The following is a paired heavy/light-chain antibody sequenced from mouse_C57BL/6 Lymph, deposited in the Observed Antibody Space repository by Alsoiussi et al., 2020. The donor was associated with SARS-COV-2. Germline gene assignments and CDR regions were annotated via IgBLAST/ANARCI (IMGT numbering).Light chain of an antibody. CDR1: QSIGTS. V-gene: IGKV5-48*01. Sequence: DILLTQSPAILSVSPGERVSFSCRASQSIGTSIHWYQQRTNGSPRLLIKYASESISGIPSRFSGSGSGTDFTLSINSVESEDIADYYCQQSNSWPTTFGAGTKLELK. CDR3: QQSNSWPTT. CDR2: YAS. J-gene: IGKJ5*01.
Heavy chain of an antibody. V-gene: IGHV8-12*01. D-gene: IGHD1-1*01. CDR3: ARNYYGSSYGFAY. CDR2: IYWDDDK. Sequence: QVTLKESGPGILQSSQTLSLTCSFSGFSLSTSGMGVSWIRQPSGKGLEWLAHIYWDDDKRYNPSLKSRLTISKDTSRNQVFLKITSVDTADTATYYCARNYYGSSYGFAYWGQGTLVTVSA. CDR1: GFSLSTSGMG. J-gene: IGHJ3*01.